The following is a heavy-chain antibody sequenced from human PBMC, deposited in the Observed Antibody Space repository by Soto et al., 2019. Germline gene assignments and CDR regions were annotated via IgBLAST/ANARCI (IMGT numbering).Heavy chain of an antibody. D-gene: IGHD4-17*01. Sequence: QVQLVESGGGVVQPVRSLRLSCAASGFSFSAYGMHWVRQAPGKGLEWMAGISYDGSNKYYADSVKGRFIISRDNSKDPLYLQLNSLRAEDTALYYCAKDPDYGDYGCYFYYWGQGTLVIVSS. CDR1: GFSFSAYG. J-gene: IGHJ4*02. CDR3: AKDPDYGDYGCYFYY. V-gene: IGHV3-30*18. CDR2: ISYDGSNK.